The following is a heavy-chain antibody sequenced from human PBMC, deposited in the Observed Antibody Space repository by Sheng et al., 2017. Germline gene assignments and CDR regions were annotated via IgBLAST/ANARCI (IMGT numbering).Heavy chain of an antibody. D-gene: IGHD3-10*01. CDR2: IWYDGSNK. CDR3: AREGYYGSGPEKTFDY. J-gene: IGHJ4*02. Sequence: QVQLVESGGGVVQPGRSLRLSCAASGFTFSSYGMHWVRQAPGKGLEWVAVIWYDGSNKYYADSVKGRFTISRDNSKNTLYLQMNSLRAEDTAVYYCAREGYYGSGPEKTFDYWGQGTLV. V-gene: IGHV3-33*01. CDR1: GFTFSSYG.